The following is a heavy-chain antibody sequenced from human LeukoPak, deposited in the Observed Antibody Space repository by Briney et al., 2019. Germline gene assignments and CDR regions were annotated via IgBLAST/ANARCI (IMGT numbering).Heavy chain of an antibody. CDR3: ARYRNRPVTSLFDY. CDR2: IIPIFGTA. D-gene: IGHD4-17*01. CDR1: GGTFSSYA. J-gene: IGHJ4*02. V-gene: IGHV1-69*13. Sequence: SVKVSCKASGGTFSSYAISWVRQAPGQGLEWMGGIIPIFGTANYAQKFQGRVTITADESTSTAYMELSSLRSDDTAVYYCARYRNRPVTSLFDYWGQGTLVTVSS.